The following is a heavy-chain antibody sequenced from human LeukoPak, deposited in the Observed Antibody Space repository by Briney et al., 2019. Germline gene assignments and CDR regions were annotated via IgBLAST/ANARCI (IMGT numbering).Heavy chain of an antibody. D-gene: IGHD5-12*01. J-gene: IGHJ6*02. CDR3: AKDLFYVDTVDGYGMDV. CDR2: IYSGGST. CDR1: GFTVSSNY. Sequence: GGSLRLSCAASGFTVSSNYMSWVRQAPGKGLEWVSVIYSGGSTYYADSVKGRFTISRDNSKNTLYLQMNSLRAEDTAVYYCAKDLFYVDTVDGYGMDVWGQGTTVTVSS. V-gene: IGHV3-66*01.